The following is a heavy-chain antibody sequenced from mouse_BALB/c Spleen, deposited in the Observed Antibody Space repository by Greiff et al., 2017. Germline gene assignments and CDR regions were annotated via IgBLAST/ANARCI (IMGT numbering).Heavy chain of an antibody. V-gene: IGHV6-6*02. D-gene: IGHD4-1*01. Sequence: EVMLVESGGGLVQPGGSMKLSCVASGFTFSNYWMNWVRQSPEKGLEWVAEIRLKSNNYATHYAESVKGRFTISRDDSKSSVYLQMNNLRAEDTGIYSCTRNWEYFDYWGQGTTLTVSS. CDR2: IRLKSNNYAT. J-gene: IGHJ2*01. CDR3: TRNWEYFDY. CDR1: GFTFSNYW.